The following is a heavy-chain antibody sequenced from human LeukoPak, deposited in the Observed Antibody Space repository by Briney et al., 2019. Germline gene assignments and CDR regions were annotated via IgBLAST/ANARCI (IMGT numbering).Heavy chain of an antibody. J-gene: IGHJ4*02. D-gene: IGHD3-22*01. CDR1: GGSLSSYY. Sequence: SETLSLTCTVSGGSLSSYYWSWIRQPPGKGLEWIGYIYYSGSTNYNASLKSRVSISVDTSKNKFSLKLSAVTAADTAVYYCTTVTVSGLHSDFDYWGQGTLVTVSS. V-gene: IGHV4-59*01. CDR2: IYYSGST. CDR3: TTVTVSGLHSDFDY.